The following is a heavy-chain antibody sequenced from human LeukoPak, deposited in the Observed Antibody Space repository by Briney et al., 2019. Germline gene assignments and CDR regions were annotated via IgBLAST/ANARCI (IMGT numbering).Heavy chain of an antibody. V-gene: IGHV4-34*01. CDR3: ARGGLRFLEWSFDY. Sequence: PSETLSLTCAVYGGSFSGYYWSWIRQPPGMGLEWIGEINHSGSTNFHPSLNSRVSMSVDTSKNQFSLKLNSVTAADTAIYYCARGGLRFLEWSFDYWDQGTLVTVSS. D-gene: IGHD3-3*01. CDR2: INHSGST. J-gene: IGHJ4*02. CDR1: GGSFSGYY.